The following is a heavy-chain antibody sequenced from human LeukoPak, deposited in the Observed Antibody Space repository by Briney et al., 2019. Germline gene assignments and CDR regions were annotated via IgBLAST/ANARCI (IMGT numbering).Heavy chain of an antibody. D-gene: IGHD3-3*02. CDR1: GFTFSSYA. CDR2: ISGSGVGT. Sequence: GGSLRLSCAASGFTFSSYAMSWVRQAPGKGLEWVSTISGSGVGTYYADSVKGRFTISRDNSKNTLYLQMNSLRVDDTALYYCAKSFMSGHFPVFDPWGRGTLVIVSS. CDR3: AKSFMSGHFPVFDP. V-gene: IGHV3-23*01. J-gene: IGHJ5*02.